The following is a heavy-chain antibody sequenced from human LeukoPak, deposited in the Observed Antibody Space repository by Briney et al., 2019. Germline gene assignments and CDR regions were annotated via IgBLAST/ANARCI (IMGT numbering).Heavy chain of an antibody. CDR3: ARERPGIAVAGTGFAY. CDR2: INPKSGGT. J-gene: IGHJ4*02. D-gene: IGHD6-19*01. Sequence: ASVKVSCKASGYIFTGYYMHWVRQAPGQGLEWMGWINPKSGGTKYAQKFQGRVTMTRDTSISTAYMELSRLTSDDRAVYYCARERPGIAVAGTGFAYWGQGTLVTVSS. V-gene: IGHV1-2*02. CDR1: GYIFTGYY.